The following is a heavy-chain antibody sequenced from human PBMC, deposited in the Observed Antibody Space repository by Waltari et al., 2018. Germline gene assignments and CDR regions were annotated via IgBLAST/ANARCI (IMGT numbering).Heavy chain of an antibody. D-gene: IGHD3-22*01. CDR3: ARGVRRRSSGYYYFDY. V-gene: IGHV1-8*01. Sequence: QVQLVQSGAEVKKPGASVKVSCKASGYPFTSYDINWVRQATGPGLEWMGWMNPNSGNTGYAQKFQGRVTMTRNTSISTAYMELSSLRSEDTAVYYCARGVRRRSSGYYYFDYWGQGTLVTVSS. CDR1: GYPFTSYD. CDR2: MNPNSGNT. J-gene: IGHJ4*02.